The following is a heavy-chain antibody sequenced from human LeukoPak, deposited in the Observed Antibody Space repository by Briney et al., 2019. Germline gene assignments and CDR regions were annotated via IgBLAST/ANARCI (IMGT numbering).Heavy chain of an antibody. CDR3: ARDVAVAGMRD. V-gene: IGHV1-18*01. Sequence: ASVKVSCKASGYTFTSYGISWVRQAPGQGLEWMGWISAYNGNTSYAQKFQGRVTMTRGMSTSTVYMELSSLRSEDTAVYYCARDVAVAGMRDWGQGTLVTVSS. CDR1: GYTFTSYG. J-gene: IGHJ4*02. D-gene: IGHD6-19*01. CDR2: ISAYNGNT.